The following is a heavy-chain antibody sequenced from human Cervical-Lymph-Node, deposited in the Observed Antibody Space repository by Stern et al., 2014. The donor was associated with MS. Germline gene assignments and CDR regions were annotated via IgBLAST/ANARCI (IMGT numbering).Heavy chain of an antibody. Sequence: VQLVESGGGVVQPGRSLRLSCAASGFTFSSYAMHWVRQAPGKGLEWVAVISYDGSNKYYADSVKGRFTISRDNSKNTLYLQMNSLRAEDTAVYYCASGTTVTTTWLDPWGQGTLVTVSS. V-gene: IGHV3-30*01. J-gene: IGHJ5*02. CDR3: ASGTTVTTTWLDP. CDR2: ISYDGSNK. D-gene: IGHD4-17*01. CDR1: GFTFSSYA.